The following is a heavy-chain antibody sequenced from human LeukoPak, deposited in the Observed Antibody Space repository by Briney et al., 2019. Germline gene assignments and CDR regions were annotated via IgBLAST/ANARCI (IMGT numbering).Heavy chain of an antibody. J-gene: IGHJ6*04. V-gene: IGHV4-59*01. CDR3: ARGHSAYSSWEV. CDR1: GGSISSYY. Sequence: SETLSLICTVSGGSISSYYWSWIRQPPGKGLEWIGYIYYSGSTNYNPSLKSRVTISVDTSKNQFSLKLSSVTAADTAVYYCARGHSAYSSWEVWGKGTTVTVSS. CDR2: IYYSGST. D-gene: IGHD6-13*01.